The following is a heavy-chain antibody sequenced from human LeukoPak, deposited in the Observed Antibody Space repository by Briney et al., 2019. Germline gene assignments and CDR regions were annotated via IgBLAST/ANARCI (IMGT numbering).Heavy chain of an antibody. CDR3: ARDDLPYYDFWSGYSHGGIDY. V-gene: IGHV1-18*01. D-gene: IGHD3-3*01. Sequence: ASVKVSCKASGYTFTSCGIIWVRQAPGQGLEWMGWISAYNGNTNYAQKLQGRVTMTTDTSTSTAYMELRSLRSDDTAVYYCARDDLPYYDFWSGYSHGGIDYWGQGTLVTVSS. CDR1: GYTFTSCG. J-gene: IGHJ4*02. CDR2: ISAYNGNT.